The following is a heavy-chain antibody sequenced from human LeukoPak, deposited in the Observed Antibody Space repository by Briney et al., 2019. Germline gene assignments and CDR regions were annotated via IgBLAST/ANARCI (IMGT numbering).Heavy chain of an antibody. D-gene: IGHD6-19*01. J-gene: IGHJ6*02. CDR1: GGSFSGYY. CDR2: ITPSGST. Sequence: PSETLSLTCGVSGGSFSGYYWSWVRQAPGKGLEWIGEITPSGSTNYHPALKSRFTISEDASKKRFSLRLTSLTAADTAVYYCAGGIAVPGATYPAFYGMDVWGQGTTVTVSS. CDR3: AGGIAVPGATYPAFYGMDV. V-gene: IGHV4-34*01.